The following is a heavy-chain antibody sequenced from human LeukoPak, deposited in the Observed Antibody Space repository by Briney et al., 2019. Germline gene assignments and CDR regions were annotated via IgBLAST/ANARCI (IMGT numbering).Heavy chain of an antibody. CDR2: ISANNGNT. V-gene: IGHV1-18*01. CDR1: GYIFTSYG. J-gene: IGHJ5*02. Sequence: ASVKVSCKASGYIFTSYGISWVRQAPGQGLEWVGWISANNGNTNYAQKLQGRVTMTTDTSTSTAYMELRSLRSDDTAVYYCARLTGIAARPGWSDPWGQGTLVTVSS. D-gene: IGHD6-6*01. CDR3: ARLTGIAARPGWSDP.